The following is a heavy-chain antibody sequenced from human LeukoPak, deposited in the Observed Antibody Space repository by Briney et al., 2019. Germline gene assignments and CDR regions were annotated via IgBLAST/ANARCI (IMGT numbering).Heavy chain of an antibody. CDR2: INHSGST. CDR3: ARGRYSGSYYGVRLDY. CDR1: GGSFSGYY. Sequence: PSETLSLTCAVYGGSFSGYYWSWIRQPPGKGLEWIGEINHSGSTNYNPSLKSRVTISVDTSKNQFSLKLSSVTAADTAVYYCARGRYSGSYYGVRLDYWGQGTLVTVSS. D-gene: IGHD1-26*01. V-gene: IGHV4-34*01. J-gene: IGHJ4*02.